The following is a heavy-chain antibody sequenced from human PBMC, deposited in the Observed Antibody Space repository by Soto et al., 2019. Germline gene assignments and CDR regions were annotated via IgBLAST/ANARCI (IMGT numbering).Heavy chain of an antibody. D-gene: IGHD5-12*01. CDR2: ISAYNGNT. CDR3: ARAYSGYDFNYYYYGMDV. Sequence: GASVKVSCKASGYTFTSYGISWVRQAPGQGLEWMGWISAYNGNTNYAQKLQGRVTMTTDTSTSTAYMELRSLRSDDTAVYYCARAYSGYDFNYYYYGMDVWGQGTTVTVSS. CDR1: GYTFTSYG. V-gene: IGHV1-18*04. J-gene: IGHJ6*02.